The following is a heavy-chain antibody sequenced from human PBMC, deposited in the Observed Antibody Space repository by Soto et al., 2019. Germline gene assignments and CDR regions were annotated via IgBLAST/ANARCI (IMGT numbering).Heavy chain of an antibody. CDR2: ISGSGGST. CDR1: GFTFSGYA. D-gene: IGHD6-19*01. J-gene: IGHJ4*02. V-gene: IGHV3-23*01. Sequence: GGSLRLSCAAAGFTFSGYAMSWVRQAPGKGLEWVSAISGSGGSTYYADSVKGRFTISRDNSKNTLYLQMNSLRAEDTAVYYCAKTREYSSGWYYFDYWGQGTLVTVSS. CDR3: AKTREYSSGWYYFDY.